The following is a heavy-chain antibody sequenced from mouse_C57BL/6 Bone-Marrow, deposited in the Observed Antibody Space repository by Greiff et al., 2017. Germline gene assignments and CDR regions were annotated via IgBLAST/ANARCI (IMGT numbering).Heavy chain of an antibody. CDR3: ARQFSTTPVGGFAY. CDR2: INPGSGGT. CDR1: GYAFTNYL. Sequence: QVHVKQSGAELVRPGTSVKVSCKASGYAFTNYLIEWVKQRPGQGLEWIGVINPGSGGTNYNEKFKGKATLTADKSSSTAYMQLSSLTSEDSAVYCCARQFSTTPVGGFAYWGQGTLVTVSA. V-gene: IGHV1-54*01. J-gene: IGHJ3*01. D-gene: IGHD1-1*01.